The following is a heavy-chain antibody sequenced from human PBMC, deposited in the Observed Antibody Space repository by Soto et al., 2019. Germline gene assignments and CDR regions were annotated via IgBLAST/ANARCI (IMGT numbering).Heavy chain of an antibody. V-gene: IGHV4-31*03. Sequence: PSETLSLTCTVSGGSISSGGYYWSWIRQHPGKGLEWIGYIYYSGSTYYNPSLKSRVTISVDTSKNQFSLKLSSVTAADTAVYYCARVRGETYYDFWSGYRVYYGMDVWGQGNTVTVSS. CDR1: GGSISSGGYY. CDR3: ARVRGETYYDFWSGYRVYYGMDV. CDR2: IYYSGST. J-gene: IGHJ6*02. D-gene: IGHD3-3*01.